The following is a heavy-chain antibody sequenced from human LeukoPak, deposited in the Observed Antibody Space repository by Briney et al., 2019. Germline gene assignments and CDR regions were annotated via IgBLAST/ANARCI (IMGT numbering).Heavy chain of an antibody. CDR1: GGTFSSYA. V-gene: IGHV1-69*04. CDR3: ATYYYDSSGYFLTTPTTYFDY. D-gene: IGHD3-22*01. CDR2: IIPILGIA. J-gene: IGHJ4*02. Sequence: SVKVSCKASGGTFSSYAISWVRQAPGQGLEWMGRIIPILGIANYAQKFQGRVTITADKSTSTAYMELSSLRSEDTAVYYCATYYYDSSGYFLTTPTTYFDYWGQGTLVTVSP.